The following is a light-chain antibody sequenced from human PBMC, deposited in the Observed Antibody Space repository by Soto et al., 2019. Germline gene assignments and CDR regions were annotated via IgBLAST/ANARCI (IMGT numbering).Light chain of an antibody. V-gene: IGKV2-28*01. CDR3: MQALQTLWT. Sequence: DIVMTQSPLCLPVTPGEAASISCRSSQSLLHSIGYNYLDWYLQKPGQSPQLLIYLGSNRASGVPDRFSGSGSGTDFTLKISRVEAEDVGVYYCMQALQTLWTFGQGTKVEIK. CDR2: LGS. J-gene: IGKJ1*01. CDR1: QSLLHSIGYNY.